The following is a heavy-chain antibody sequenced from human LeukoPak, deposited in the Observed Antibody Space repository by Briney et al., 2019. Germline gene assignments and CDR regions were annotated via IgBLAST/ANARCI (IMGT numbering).Heavy chain of an antibody. J-gene: IGHJ5*02. V-gene: IGHV4-39*01. CDR2: VYYSGST. Sequence: PSETLSLTCTVSGGSISSSSYYWGWIRQPPGKGLEWVGSVYYSGSTYYNPSLKSRVTMSVDPSKNQFSLRLSSVTAADTAVYYCARGGASSKWFDPWGQGTLVTVSS. D-gene: IGHD3-16*01. CDR1: GGSISSSSYY. CDR3: ARGGASSKWFDP.